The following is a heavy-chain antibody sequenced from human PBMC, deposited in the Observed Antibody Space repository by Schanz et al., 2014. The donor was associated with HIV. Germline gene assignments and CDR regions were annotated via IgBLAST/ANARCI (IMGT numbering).Heavy chain of an antibody. D-gene: IGHD1-26*01. CDR1: GGSFSAYY. V-gene: IGHV4-34*01. Sequence: QVQLHQWGAGLLKPSETLSLTCAVYGGSFSAYYWSWIRQPPGKGLEWIGHIYHTGGASYTPSLKSRVTMSVDKSKNQFSLKLTSVTAADTAVYYCARGPSGGLTPSRGMDVWGQGTTVTVSS. J-gene: IGHJ6*02. CDR3: ARGPSGGLTPSRGMDV. CDR2: IYHTGGA.